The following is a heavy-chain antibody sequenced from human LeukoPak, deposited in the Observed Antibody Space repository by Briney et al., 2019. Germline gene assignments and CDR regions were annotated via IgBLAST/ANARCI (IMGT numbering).Heavy chain of an antibody. V-gene: IGHV4-34*01. J-gene: IGHJ5*02. Sequence: PSETLSLTCAVYGGSFSGYYWSWIRQPPGKGLEWIGEINHSGSTNYNLSLKSRVTISVDTSKNQFSLKLSSVTAADTAVYYCARRISSYYGSGSYYRFDPWGQGTLVTVSS. CDR1: GGSFSGYY. CDR2: INHSGST. D-gene: IGHD3-10*01. CDR3: ARRISSYYGSGSYYRFDP.